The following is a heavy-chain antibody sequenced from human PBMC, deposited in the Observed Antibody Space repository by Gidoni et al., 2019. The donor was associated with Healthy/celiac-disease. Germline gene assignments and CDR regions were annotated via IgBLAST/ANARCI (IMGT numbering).Heavy chain of an antibody. D-gene: IGHD5-12*01. CDR1: GWSFSGYY. V-gene: IGHV4-34*01. CDR2: INHSGST. Sequence: QVQLQQWGAGLLTPSETLSLTCAVSGWSFSGYYWSWIRQPPGKGLEWIGEINHSGSTNYNPSLKSRVTISVDTSKNQFSLKLSSVTAADTAVYYCARARDSIYSGYDPTSYYFDYWGQGTLVTVSS. J-gene: IGHJ4*02. CDR3: ARARDSIYSGYDPTSYYFDY.